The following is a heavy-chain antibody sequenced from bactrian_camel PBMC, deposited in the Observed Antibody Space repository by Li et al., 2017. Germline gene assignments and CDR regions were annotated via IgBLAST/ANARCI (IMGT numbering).Heavy chain of an antibody. J-gene: IGHJ4*01. D-gene: IGHD2*01. CDR1: GTTVTTHC. CDR2: IDSDGTT. Sequence: HVQLVESGGGSVQAGGTLRLSCAASGTTVTTHCMAWFRQAPGKEREGVAAIDSDGTTSYAETVKGRFTISKDNAKATLYLEMNSLMPEDSAMYYCAADRPRWGGYCYSTVVPPLEEVDYWSQGTQVTVS. CDR3: AADRPRWGGYCYSTVVPPLEEVDY. V-gene: IGHV3S53*01.